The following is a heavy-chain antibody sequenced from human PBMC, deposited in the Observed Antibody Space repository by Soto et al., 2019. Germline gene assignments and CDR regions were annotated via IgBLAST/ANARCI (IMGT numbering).Heavy chain of an antibody. D-gene: IGHD3-10*01. V-gene: IGHV3-23*01. CDR3: ANRNDYGSGSYFPFDH. CDR1: GFTFNIFA. Sequence: PGGSLRLSCAASGFTFNIFAMNWVRQAPGKGLEWVSTITGNGGSTYYADSVKGRFTISRHNSKNTLYLEMNSLRTEDTAVYYCANRNDYGSGSYFPFDHWGQGTLVTVSS. J-gene: IGHJ4*02. CDR2: ITGNGGST.